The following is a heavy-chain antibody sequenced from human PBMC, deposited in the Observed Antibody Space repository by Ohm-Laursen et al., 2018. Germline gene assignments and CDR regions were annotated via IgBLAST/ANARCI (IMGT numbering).Heavy chain of an antibody. J-gene: IGHJ4*02. Sequence: SDTLSLTCSVSGGSISSSSYCWSWIRQPPGKGLEWIGYIYYSGTTNYNPSLKSRVTISVDTSKNQFSLKVSSVTAADTAMYYCARSPLLPGYYDSSGHFDYWGQGTLVTVSS. CDR2: IYYSGTT. V-gene: IGHV4-61*01. CDR1: GGSISSSSYC. CDR3: ARSPLLPGYYDSSGHFDY. D-gene: IGHD3-22*01.